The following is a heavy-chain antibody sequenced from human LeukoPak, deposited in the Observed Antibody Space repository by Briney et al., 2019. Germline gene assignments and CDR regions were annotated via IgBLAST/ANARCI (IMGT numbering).Heavy chain of an antibody. CDR3: ARGRVGANWFDP. V-gene: IGHV4-39*07. CDR2: IYYSGST. J-gene: IGHJ5*02. Sequence: SETLSLACTVSGGSISSSSYYWGWMRQPPGKGLEWIGSIYYSGSTYYNPSLKSRVTISVDTSKNQFSLKLSSVTAADTAVYYCARGRVGANWFDPWGQGTLVTVSS. D-gene: IGHD1-26*01. CDR1: GGSISSSSYY.